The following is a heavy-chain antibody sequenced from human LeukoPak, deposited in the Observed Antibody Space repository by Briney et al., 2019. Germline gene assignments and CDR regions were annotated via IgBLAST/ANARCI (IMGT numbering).Heavy chain of an antibody. D-gene: IGHD4-17*01. V-gene: IGHV3-21*01. CDR3: ARADYGDYSGGDY. J-gene: IGHJ4*02. CDR2: TETSGRYV. CDR1: GFTFSNYG. Sequence: PGGSLRLSCAASGFTFSNYGMNWVRQAPGKGLEWVSFTETSGRYVYYGDSVKGRFTISRGNAKNTLYLQMNSLRAEDTAVYYCARADYGDYSGGDYWGQGTLVTVSS.